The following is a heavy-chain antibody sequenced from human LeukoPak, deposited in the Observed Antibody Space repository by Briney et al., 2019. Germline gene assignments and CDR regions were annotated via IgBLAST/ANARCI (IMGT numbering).Heavy chain of an antibody. V-gene: IGHV4-30-2*01. Sequence: KPSQTLSLTCAVSGGSVSNGDYSWSWIRQPPGKGLEWIGFVYHGRNTYYNPSLKSRVTISVDRSKNQFSLKLSSVTAADTAVYYCARGFDDYYAASGATWVYFDSWGQGTLVTVSS. D-gene: IGHD3-22*01. CDR3: ARGFDDYYAASGATWVYFDS. CDR2: VYHGRNT. J-gene: IGHJ4*02. CDR1: GGSVSNGDYS.